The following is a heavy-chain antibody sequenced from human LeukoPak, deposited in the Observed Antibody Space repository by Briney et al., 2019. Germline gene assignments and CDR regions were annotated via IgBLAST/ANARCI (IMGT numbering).Heavy chain of an antibody. V-gene: IGHV3-7*01. D-gene: IGHD3-10*01. CDR3: AKMPQYGSGSYYLMGPLDY. J-gene: IGHJ4*02. CDR2: IKQDGSEK. Sequence: GSLRLSCAASGFTFSSYSMNWVRQAPGKGLEWVANIKQDGSEKYYVDSVKGRFTISRDNAKNSLYLQMNSLRAEDTAVYYCAKMPQYGSGSYYLMGPLDYWGQGTLVTVSS. CDR1: GFTFSSYS.